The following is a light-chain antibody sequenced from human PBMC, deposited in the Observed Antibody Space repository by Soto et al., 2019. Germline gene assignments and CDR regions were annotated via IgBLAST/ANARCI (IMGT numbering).Light chain of an antibody. J-gene: IGLJ1*01. CDR1: SSDVGGYNY. CDR3: CSSARTFIFTTR. Sequence: QSVLTQPRSVSGSPGQSVTISCTGTSSDVGGYNYVSWYQQHPGKAPKLMIFDVSERPSGVPDRFSGSKSGNTASLIISGRQAGIEAKFSGCSSARTFIFTTRIGT. CDR2: DVS. V-gene: IGLV2-11*01.